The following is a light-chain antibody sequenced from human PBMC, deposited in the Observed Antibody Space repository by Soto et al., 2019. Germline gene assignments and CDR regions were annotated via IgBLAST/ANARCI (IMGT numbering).Light chain of an antibody. CDR1: SSNIGSNT. Sequence: QSVLTQPPSASGTPGQRVTISCSGSSSNIGSNTVNWYQQLPGTAPKLLIYSNNQRPSGVPDRFSGSKSGTSASLAISGLQSEDDADYYCAAWDDSLNGPYVVFGGGTQLTVL. CDR3: AAWDDSLNGPYVV. J-gene: IGLJ2*01. CDR2: SNN. V-gene: IGLV1-44*01.